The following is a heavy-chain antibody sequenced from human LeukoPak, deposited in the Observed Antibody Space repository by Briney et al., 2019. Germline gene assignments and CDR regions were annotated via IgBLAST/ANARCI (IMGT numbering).Heavy chain of an antibody. J-gene: IGHJ6*03. CDR2: ISGSGGST. CDR3: AKSIPGEDYDFWSGYMLVDYMDV. CDR1: GFTFSNYA. D-gene: IGHD3-3*01. Sequence: GGSLRLSCAASGFTFSNYAMNWVRQAPGKGLEWVSGISGSGGSTYYADSVKGRFTISRDNSKKTLYLQMNSLRAEDTAVYYCAKSIPGEDYDFWSGYMLVDYMDVWGKGTTVTVSS. V-gene: IGHV3-23*01.